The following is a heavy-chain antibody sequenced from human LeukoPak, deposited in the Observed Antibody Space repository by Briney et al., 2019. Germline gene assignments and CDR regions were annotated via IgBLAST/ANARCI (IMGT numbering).Heavy chain of an antibody. CDR1: GGTFSSYA. J-gene: IGHJ4*02. CDR2: IIPIFGTA. D-gene: IGHD2-2*01. CDR3: ASVGRNPDIVVVPAAYYFDY. Sequence: SVKVSCKASGGTFSSYAISWVRQAPGQGLEWMGGIIPIFGTANYAQKFQGRVTITADESTSTAYMELSSQRSEDTAVYYCASVGRNPDIVVVPAAYYFDYWGQGTLVTVSS. V-gene: IGHV1-69*13.